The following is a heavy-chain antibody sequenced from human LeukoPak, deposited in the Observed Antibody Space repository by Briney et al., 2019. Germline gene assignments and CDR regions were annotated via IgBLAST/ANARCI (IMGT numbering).Heavy chain of an antibody. CDR2: TYYRTKWFN. V-gene: IGHV6-1*01. D-gene: IGHD1-26*01. J-gene: IGHJ4*02. CDR1: GDNLSNDRAA. Sequence: SQTLSLTCAISGDNLSNDRAAWNWIRQSPSRGLEWLGRTYYRTKWFNDYARSVEGRITINPDTSKSQFSLHLSSVTPGDTAVYYCARDHGTYIDYFDFWGQGILVTVSS. CDR3: ARDHGTYIDYFDF.